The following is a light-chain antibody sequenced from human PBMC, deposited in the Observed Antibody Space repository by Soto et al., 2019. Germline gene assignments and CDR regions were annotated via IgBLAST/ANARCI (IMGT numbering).Light chain of an antibody. J-gene: IGKJ3*01. V-gene: IGKV1-39*01. CDR3: QQSYNTVT. CDR2: AAS. CDR1: QNINNF. Sequence: DIPMTQSPSSLSASVGDRVTITCRASQNINNFLNWYQQKPGKAPRLLIYAASSLESGVPSRFTGSGSGTDFSLTITGLQREDFAIYYCQQSYNTVTFGPGTKVEIE.